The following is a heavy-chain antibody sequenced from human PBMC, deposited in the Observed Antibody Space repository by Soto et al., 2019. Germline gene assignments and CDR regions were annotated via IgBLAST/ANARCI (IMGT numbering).Heavy chain of an antibody. CDR2: IYWDDDK. Sequence: QITLKESGPPLVKPTQTLTLTCTFSGFSLSTSGVGVGWIRQPPGKALEWLALIYWDDDKRYSPSLKSRLTVTKETSKNQVVLTMTNVDTVDTATYYCAHRLCSSTPCYFDYWGQGTLVTVSS. CDR1: GFSLSTSGVG. J-gene: IGHJ4*02. V-gene: IGHV2-5*02. D-gene: IGHD2-2*01. CDR3: AHRLCSSTPCYFDY.